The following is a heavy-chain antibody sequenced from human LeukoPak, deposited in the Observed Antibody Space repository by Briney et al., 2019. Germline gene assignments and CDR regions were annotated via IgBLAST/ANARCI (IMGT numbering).Heavy chain of an antibody. V-gene: IGHV1-69-2*01. J-gene: IGHJ5*02. CDR1: GYTFTDYY. CDR2: VDPEDGET. Sequence: APVKISCKVSGYTFTDYYMHWVQQAPGKGLEWMGLVDPEDGETIYAEKFQGRVTITADTSTDTAYMELSSLRSEDTAVYYCATVPPYYYGSGSYHWFDPWGQGTLVTVSS. D-gene: IGHD3-10*01. CDR3: ATVPPYYYGSGSYHWFDP.